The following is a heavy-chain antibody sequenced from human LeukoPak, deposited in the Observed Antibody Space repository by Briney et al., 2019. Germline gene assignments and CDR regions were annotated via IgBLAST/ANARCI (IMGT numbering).Heavy chain of an antibody. D-gene: IGHD5-24*01. Sequence: GASVKVSCKPSGYTFTNYGISWVRQAPGQGLEWMGWISTVNANTKNAQKFQGRVTMTTDTSTSTAYMELRSLRSDDTAVYYCARSRGDGSNFFLDYWGQGTLVTVSS. CDR3: ARSRGDGSNFFLDY. J-gene: IGHJ4*02. V-gene: IGHV1-18*01. CDR1: GYTFTNYG. CDR2: ISTVNANT.